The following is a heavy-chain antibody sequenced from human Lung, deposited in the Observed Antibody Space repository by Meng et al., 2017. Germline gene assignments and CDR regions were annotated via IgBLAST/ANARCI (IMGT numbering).Heavy chain of an antibody. Sequence: EGQWWEAGSRVVPPGVSLNRSCAASGFTFPDSWMHWVRQGPGKGLVWVSRINRDGTKPTYAKSVKGRFTISRDNAKNTLYLQMNNLRAEDTAFYYCTNDRLNHWGQGALVAVSS. CDR3: TNDRLNH. V-gene: IGHV3-74*01. CDR1: GFTFPDSW. D-gene: IGHD1-1*01. CDR2: INRDGTKP. J-gene: IGHJ1*01.